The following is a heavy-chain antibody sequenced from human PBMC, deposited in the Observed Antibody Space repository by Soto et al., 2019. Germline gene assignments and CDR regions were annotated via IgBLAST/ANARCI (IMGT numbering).Heavy chain of an antibody. CDR2: IYYSGGS. Sequence: PSETLSLTCTVSGGSISSGYFWSWIRQHPGKGLEWIGNIYYSGGSHYSPSLEGRVAISVDTSKNHFTLKVNSVTAADTAMYYCARFAKEETPKLESWYAFDIWGPGTLVPVSS. CDR3: ARFAKEETPKLESWYAFDI. V-gene: IGHV4-31*03. J-gene: IGHJ4*02. D-gene: IGHD6-13*01. CDR1: GGSISSGYF.